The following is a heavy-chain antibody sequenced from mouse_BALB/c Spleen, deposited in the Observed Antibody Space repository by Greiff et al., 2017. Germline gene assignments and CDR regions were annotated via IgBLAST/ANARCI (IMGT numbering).Heavy chain of an antibody. CDR2: ISSGGGST. Sequence: EVHLVESGGGLVKPGGSLKLSCAASGFAFSSYDMSWVRQTPEKRLEWVAYISSGGGSTYYPDTVKGRFTISRDNAKNTLYLQMSSLKSEDTAMYYCARHRDGYYSWFAYWGQGTLVTVSA. CDR1: GFAFSSYD. D-gene: IGHD2-3*01. V-gene: IGHV5-12-1*01. CDR3: ARHRDGYYSWFAY. J-gene: IGHJ3*01.